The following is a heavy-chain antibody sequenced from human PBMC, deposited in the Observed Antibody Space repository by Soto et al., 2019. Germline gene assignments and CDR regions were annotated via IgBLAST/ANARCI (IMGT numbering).Heavy chain of an antibody. Sequence: SETLSLTCAVYGGSLSGYYWSWIRQPPGKGLEWIGEINHSGSTNYNPSLKSRVTISVDTSKNQFSLKLSSVTAADTAVYYCARVYGSGSYNLYYYYYMDVWGKGTTVTVSS. V-gene: IGHV4-34*01. J-gene: IGHJ6*03. D-gene: IGHD3-10*01. CDR2: INHSGST. CDR3: ARVYGSGSYNLYYYYYMDV. CDR1: GGSLSGYY.